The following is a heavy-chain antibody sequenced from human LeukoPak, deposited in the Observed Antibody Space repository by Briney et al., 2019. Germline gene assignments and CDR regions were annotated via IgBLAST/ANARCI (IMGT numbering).Heavy chain of an antibody. CDR2: IWYDGSNK. V-gene: IGHV3-33*01. D-gene: IGHD3-22*01. CDR3: ARAGYYDSSGSTPFDY. Sequence: GGSLRLSCAASGFTSSSYGMHWVRQAPGKGLEWVAVIWYDGSNKYYADSVKGRFTISRDNPKNTLYLQMNSLRAEDTAVYYCARAGYYDSSGSTPFDYWGQGTLVTVSS. CDR1: GFTSSSYG. J-gene: IGHJ4*02.